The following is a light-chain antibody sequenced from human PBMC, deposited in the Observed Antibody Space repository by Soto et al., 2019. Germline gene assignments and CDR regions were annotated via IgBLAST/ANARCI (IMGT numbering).Light chain of an antibody. J-gene: IGKJ1*01. CDR3: QHYNACPPTWT. Sequence: EIVMTQSPATLSVSPGERATLSCRASQSVSSRLAWYQQKPGQAPRVLIYGASTRATDIPARFSGSGSGTEFTLTISSLQFEDVAVYYCQHYNACPPTWTFGQGTRVEI. CDR1: QSVSSR. V-gene: IGKV3-15*01. CDR2: GAS.